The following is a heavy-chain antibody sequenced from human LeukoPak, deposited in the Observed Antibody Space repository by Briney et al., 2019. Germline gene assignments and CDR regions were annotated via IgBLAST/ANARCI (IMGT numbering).Heavy chain of an antibody. V-gene: IGHV4-34*01. Sequence: SETLSLTCAVYGGSFSGYYWSWIRQPPGKGLEWIGEINHSGSTNYNSSLKSRVTILLDTSKNQFSLNLSSVTAADTAVYYCARRVRGYQLPRGWFDPWGQGTLVTVSS. CDR1: GGSFSGYY. J-gene: IGHJ5*02. CDR2: INHSGST. D-gene: IGHD2-2*01. CDR3: ARRVRGYQLPRGWFDP.